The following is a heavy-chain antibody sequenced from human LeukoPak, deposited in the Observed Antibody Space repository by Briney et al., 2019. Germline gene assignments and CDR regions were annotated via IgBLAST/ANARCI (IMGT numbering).Heavy chain of an antibody. CDR3: SRASSSVPNLLDY. CDR2: ISTDGSST. D-gene: IGHD6-19*01. CDR1: GFTFSSNW. V-gene: IGHV3-74*01. J-gene: IGHJ4*02. Sequence: QPGGSLRLSCAASGFTFSSNWMPWVRQGPGKGLVWVSRISTDGSSTTYADSVKGRFTISRDNAKNTLYLQMNSLRAEDTAVYYCSRASSSVPNLLDYWGQGTLVTVSS.